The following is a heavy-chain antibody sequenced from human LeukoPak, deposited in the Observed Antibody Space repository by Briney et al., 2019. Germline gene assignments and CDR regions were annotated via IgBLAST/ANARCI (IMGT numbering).Heavy chain of an antibody. CDR1: GFTVSSNY. CDR2: IYSGGST. V-gene: IGHV3-53*05. J-gene: IGHJ4*02. CDR3: AKDPNAIVVVPAAGSMVDY. D-gene: IGHD2-2*01. Sequence: PGGSLRLSCAASGFTVSSNYMSWVRQAPGKGLEWVSVIYSGGSTYYADSVKGRFTISRDNFKNTLYLLMNSLRAEDTAVYYCAKDPNAIVVVPAAGSMVDYWGQGTLVTVSS.